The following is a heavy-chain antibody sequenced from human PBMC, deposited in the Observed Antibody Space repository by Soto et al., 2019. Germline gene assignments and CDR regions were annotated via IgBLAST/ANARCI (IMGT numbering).Heavy chain of an antibody. D-gene: IGHD5-18*01. CDR2: INPNSGGT. V-gene: IGHV1-2*04. J-gene: IGHJ3*02. CDR1: GYTLTGKY. CDR3: ARDLRVDSYGPYDAFDI. Sequence: GASAKASSKASGYTLTGKYMHWVRQAPEQGLEWMGWINPNSGGTNYAQKLQGWVTMTRDTSISTAYMELSRLRSDDTAVYYCARDLRVDSYGPYDAFDIWGQGTMVTVSS.